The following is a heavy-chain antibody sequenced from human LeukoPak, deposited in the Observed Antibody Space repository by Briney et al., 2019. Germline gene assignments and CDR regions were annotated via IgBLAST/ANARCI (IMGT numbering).Heavy chain of an antibody. V-gene: IGHV3-7*01. CDR2: IKQDGGEE. CDR3: ASVSGYDYFDY. CDR1: GFAFSSYW. Sequence: GGSLRLSCVASGFAFSSYWMTWVRQAPGKGLEWVANIKQDGGEEYYVDSVKGRFTISRDNAKNSLFLQMNSLRVEDTAVYYCASVSGYDYFDYWGQGTLVTVSS. D-gene: IGHD6-25*01. J-gene: IGHJ4*02.